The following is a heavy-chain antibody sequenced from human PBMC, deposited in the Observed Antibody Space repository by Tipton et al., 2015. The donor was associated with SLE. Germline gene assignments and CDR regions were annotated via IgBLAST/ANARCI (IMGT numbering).Heavy chain of an antibody. D-gene: IGHD1-26*01. CDR1: GGSISSSSYY. Sequence: TLSLTCTVSGGSISSSSYYWGWIRQPPGKGLEWIGSIYYSGSTYYKPSLKSRVTISVGTSRNQFSLKMTSVTAADTAVYSCARAVGARGYYGLDVWGQGTTVTVSS. V-gene: IGHV4-39*07. CDR3: ARAVGARGYYGLDV. J-gene: IGHJ6*02. CDR2: IYYSGST.